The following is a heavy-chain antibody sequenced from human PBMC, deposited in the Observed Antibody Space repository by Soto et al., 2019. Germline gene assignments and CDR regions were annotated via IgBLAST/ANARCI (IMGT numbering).Heavy chain of an antibody. CDR2: ISSSSSYI. CDR1: GFTFSSYS. J-gene: IGHJ6*02. CDR3: ARVPIAAACPRHYYYGMDV. V-gene: IGHV3-21*01. D-gene: IGHD6-13*01. Sequence: EVQLVESGGGVVKPGGSLRLSCAASGFTFSSYSMNWVRQAPGKGLEWVSSISSSSSYIYYADSVKGRFTISRDNAKNSLYLQRNSLRAEDTAVYYCARVPIAAACPRHYYYGMDVWGQGTTVTVSS.